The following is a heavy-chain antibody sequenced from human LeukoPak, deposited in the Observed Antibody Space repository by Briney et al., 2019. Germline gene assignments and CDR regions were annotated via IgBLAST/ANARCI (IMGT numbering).Heavy chain of an antibody. D-gene: IGHD6-19*01. Sequence: SQTLSLTCTVSGGSISSGDYYWSWIRQPPGKRLEWIGYIYYSGSTYYNPSLKSRVTISVDTSKNQFSLKLSSVTAADTAVYYCAREVAVAGRGWFDPWGQGTLVTVSS. V-gene: IGHV4-30-4*01. CDR2: IYYSGST. J-gene: IGHJ5*02. CDR3: AREVAVAGRGWFDP. CDR1: GGSISSGDYY.